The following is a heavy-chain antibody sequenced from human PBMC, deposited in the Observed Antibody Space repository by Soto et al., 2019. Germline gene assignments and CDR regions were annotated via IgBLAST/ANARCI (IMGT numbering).Heavy chain of an antibody. D-gene: IGHD3-9*01. CDR1: GGSISSSSYY. Sequence: QLQLQESGPGLVKPSETLSLTCTVSGGSISSSSYYWGWIRQPPGKGLEWIGSIYYSGSTYYNPSLKSRVTIPVDTSKNQFSLKLSSVTAADTAVYYCARHYDILTGYYWAWFDPWGQGTLVTVSS. CDR3: ARHYDILTGYYWAWFDP. CDR2: IYYSGST. J-gene: IGHJ5*02. V-gene: IGHV4-39*01.